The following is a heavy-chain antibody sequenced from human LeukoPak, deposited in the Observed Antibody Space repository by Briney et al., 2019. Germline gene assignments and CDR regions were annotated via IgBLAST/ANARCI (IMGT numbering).Heavy chain of an antibody. V-gene: IGHV3-11*01. D-gene: IGHD6-13*01. CDR1: GFTFSDYY. CDR3: ARVWTYSSSWFWFDP. CDR2: ISSSGSTI. J-gene: IGHJ5*02. Sequence: GGSLRLSCAASGFTFSDYYMSWVRQAPGKGLEWVSYISSSGSTIYYADSVKGRFTISRDNAKNSLYLQMNSLRAEDTAVYYCARVWTYSSSWFWFDPWGQGTLVTVSS.